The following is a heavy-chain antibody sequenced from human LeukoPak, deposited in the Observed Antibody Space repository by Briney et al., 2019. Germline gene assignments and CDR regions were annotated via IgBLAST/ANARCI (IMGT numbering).Heavy chain of an antibody. CDR2: ISSSSSTI. CDR3: ARDLVDSSGYYWYYYYGMDV. Sequence: RGSPSLSCAASGFTFSSYSMNWVCQAPGKGLEWVSYISSSSSTIYYADSVKGRFTISRDNAKNSLYLQMNSLRDEDTAVYYCARDLVDSSGYYWYYYYGMDVWGQGTGVTVSS. V-gene: IGHV3-48*02. J-gene: IGHJ6*02. D-gene: IGHD3-22*01. CDR1: GFTFSSYS.